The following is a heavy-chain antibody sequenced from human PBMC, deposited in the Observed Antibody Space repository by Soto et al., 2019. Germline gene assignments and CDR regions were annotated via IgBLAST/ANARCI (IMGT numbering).Heavy chain of an antibody. V-gene: IGHV3-21*01. CDR2: VGTSSRYN. Sequence: KPGGSLRLSCSASGFTFGSYDMHWVRQAPGKGLEWVSSVGTSSRYNYYADSVKGRFTVSRDNARNSLYLQMTSLRVEDTAVYFCARAKAQQVAYFDYWGQGTLVTVSS. J-gene: IGHJ4*02. D-gene: IGHD6-13*01. CDR1: GFTFGSYD. CDR3: ARAKAQQVAYFDY.